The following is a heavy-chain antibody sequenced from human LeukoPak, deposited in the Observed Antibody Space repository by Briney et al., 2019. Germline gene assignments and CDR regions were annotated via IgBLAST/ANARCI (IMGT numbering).Heavy chain of an antibody. CDR2: IYWDDDK. V-gene: IGHV2-5*02. D-gene: IGHD6-13*01. Sequence: TLSLTCTVSGGSISSSNYYWGWIRQPPGKALEWLALIYWDDDKRYSPSLKSRLTITKDTSKNQVVLTMTNMDPVDTATYYCAHVPGYSSSWYNWFDPWGQGTLVTVSS. J-gene: IGHJ5*02. CDR3: AHVPGYSSSWYNWFDP. CDR1: GGSISSSNYY.